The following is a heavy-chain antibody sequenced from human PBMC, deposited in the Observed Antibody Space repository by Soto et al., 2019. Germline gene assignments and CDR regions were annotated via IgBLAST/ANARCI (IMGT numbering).Heavy chain of an antibody. J-gene: IGHJ4*02. Sequence: QVQLVQSGAEVEKPGASVKVSCKASGYSFTIYAMYWVRQAPGQRLEWMGWLNAGNGDTKYSQRFQGRVTITRDTSASTGYMELSGLTSEDTAIYYCARGRSVSYYNDLDYWGQGTLVTVSS. CDR1: GYSFTIYA. V-gene: IGHV1-3*01. CDR2: LNAGNGDT. CDR3: ARGRSVSYYNDLDY. D-gene: IGHD3-10*01.